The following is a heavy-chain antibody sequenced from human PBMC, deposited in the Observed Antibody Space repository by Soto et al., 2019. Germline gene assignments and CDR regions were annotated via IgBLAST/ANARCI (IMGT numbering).Heavy chain of an antibody. J-gene: IGHJ4*02. CDR3: ARAWVVVTAPDY. Sequence: QVQLVQSGAEEKKPGASVKVSCKASGYTFTSYAMHWVRQAPGQRLEWMGWINAGNGNTKYSQKFQGRVTITRDTSASTAYMELSRLRSEDTAVYCCARAWVVVTAPDYWGQGTLVTVSS. V-gene: IGHV1-3*05. CDR1: GYTFTSYA. CDR2: INAGNGNT. D-gene: IGHD2-21*02.